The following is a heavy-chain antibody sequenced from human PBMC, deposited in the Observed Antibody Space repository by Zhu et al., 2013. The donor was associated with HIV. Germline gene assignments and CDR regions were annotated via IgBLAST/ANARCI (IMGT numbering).Heavy chain of an antibody. D-gene: IGHD3-10*01. V-gene: IGHV1-2*02. CDR2: INPDSGGT. CDR3: ASMLFQGATHLCYFDY. CDR1: GYSFTDYY. Sequence: QVQLVQSGAEVKKPGASVKVSCRASGYSFTDYYIHWVRQAPGQGLEWMGWINPDSGGTMYAQKFQGRVTLTRDTSMSAAYMELSGLRSDDTAVYYCASMLFQGATHLCYFDYWGQGTLVTVSS. J-gene: IGHJ4*02.